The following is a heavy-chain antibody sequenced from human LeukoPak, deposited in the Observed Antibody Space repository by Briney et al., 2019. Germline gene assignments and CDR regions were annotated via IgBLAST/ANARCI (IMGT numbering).Heavy chain of an antibody. CDR3: ARGGFGIVVVSAIDY. J-gene: IGHJ4*02. D-gene: IGHD2-21*01. CDR1: GFTFRNYW. V-gene: IGHV3-74*01. CDR2: INSDGSST. Sequence: GSLRLSCSASGFTFRNYWMHWVRQTPGKGLVWVSRINSDGSSTTYADSVKGRFTMSRDNAKNTLYLQMNSLRAEDTAVYYCARGGFGIVVVSAIDYWGQGTLVTVSS.